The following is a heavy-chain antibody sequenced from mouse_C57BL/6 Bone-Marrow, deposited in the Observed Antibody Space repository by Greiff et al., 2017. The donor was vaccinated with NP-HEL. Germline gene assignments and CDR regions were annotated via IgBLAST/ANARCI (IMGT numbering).Heavy chain of an antibody. J-gene: IGHJ3*01. CDR1: GFTFSSYT. CDR3: ARIYYYGSSSAWFAY. V-gene: IGHV5-9*01. D-gene: IGHD1-1*01. CDR2: ISGGGGNT. Sequence: VMLVASGGGLVKPGGSLKLSCAASGFTFSSYTMSWVRQTPEKRLEWVATISGGGGNTYYPDSVKGRFTISRDNAKNTLYLQMSSLRSEDTALYYCARIYYYGSSSAWFAYWGQGTLVTVSA.